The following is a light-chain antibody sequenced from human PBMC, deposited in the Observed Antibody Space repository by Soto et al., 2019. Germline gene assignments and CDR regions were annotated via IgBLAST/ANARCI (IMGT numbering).Light chain of an antibody. CDR3: QQYDNLPFT. CDR1: QSISTY. J-gene: IGKJ3*01. V-gene: IGKV3-11*01. CDR2: AAS. Sequence: PGDRATLSCSASQSISTYVNWFQQKPGQPPRLLIYAASTRVTGIPDRISGSGSGTDFSLTISSLEPEDSAVYYCQQYDNLPFTFGPGTKVDIK.